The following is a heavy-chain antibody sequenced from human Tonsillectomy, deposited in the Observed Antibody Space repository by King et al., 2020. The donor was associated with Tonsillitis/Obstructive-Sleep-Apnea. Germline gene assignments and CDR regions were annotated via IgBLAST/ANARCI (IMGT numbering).Heavy chain of an antibody. Sequence: VQLVESGGGLVQPGGSLRLSCAASGLTFSNYAMSWVRQAPGKGLAWVSIISGSATSKCYADSVKGRFTISRDNSKNTLYLQMNTLRAEDTAVYYCAKASGIVVGPRYYYYMDVWGKGTTVTVSS. D-gene: IGHD2-2*01. CDR3: AKASGIVVGPRYYYYMDV. CDR2: ISGSATSK. J-gene: IGHJ6*03. CDR1: GLTFSNYA. V-gene: IGHV3-23*04.